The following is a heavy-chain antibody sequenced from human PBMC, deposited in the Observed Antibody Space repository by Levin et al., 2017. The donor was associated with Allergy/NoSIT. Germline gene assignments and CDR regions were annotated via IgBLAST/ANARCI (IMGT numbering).Heavy chain of an antibody. CDR2: FYYSGTT. V-gene: IGHV4-59*01. D-gene: IGHD3-3*01. CDR3: ARGDFWSAYCDY. J-gene: IGHJ4*02. Sequence: PGGSLRLSCTVSGGSFSSYYWSWVRQPPGKGLEWVGYFYYSGTTNYTPALKSRVTMSVDTSKNQFSLKLSSVTAADTAVYYCARGDFWSAYCDYWGQGTPVAVSP. CDR1: GGSFSSYY.